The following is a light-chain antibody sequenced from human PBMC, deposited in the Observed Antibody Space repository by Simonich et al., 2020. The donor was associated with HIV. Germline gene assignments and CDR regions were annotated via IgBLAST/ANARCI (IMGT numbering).Light chain of an antibody. CDR2: EVK. V-gene: IGLV2-8*01. CDR1: SRDIGAFNY. Sequence: QSALPPPPSPPGPPGQSFPISSPGPSRDIGAFNYVAWYQNHPGKPPKPRIYEVKKRPSGVPHRFSGSKSGNTASLTVSGLQAEDEADYYCSSYVGTNTVFGGGTKLTVL. J-gene: IGLJ2*01. CDR3: SSYVGTNTV.